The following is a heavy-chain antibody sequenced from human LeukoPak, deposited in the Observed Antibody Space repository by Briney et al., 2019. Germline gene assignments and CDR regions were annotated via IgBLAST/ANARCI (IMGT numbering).Heavy chain of an antibody. CDR2: IYYSGST. Sequence: PSETLSLTCTVSGGSISSSSYYWGWIRQPPGKGLEWIGSIYYSGSTYYNPSLKSRVTISVDTSKNQFSLKLSSVTAADTAVYYCASLVSSSWYYFDYWGQGTLVTVSS. D-gene: IGHD6-13*01. CDR3: ASLVSSSWYYFDY. V-gene: IGHV4-39*07. J-gene: IGHJ4*02. CDR1: GGSISSSSYY.